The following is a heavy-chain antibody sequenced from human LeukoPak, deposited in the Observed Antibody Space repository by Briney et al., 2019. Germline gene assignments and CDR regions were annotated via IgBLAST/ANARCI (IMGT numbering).Heavy chain of an antibody. CDR2: INPSGGST. CDR1: GYTFTSYY. CDR3: ARDYGGDSEDYYYYYMDV. J-gene: IGHJ6*03. D-gene: IGHD2-21*02. Sequence: ASVKVSCKASGYTFTSYYMHWVRQAPGQGLEWMGIINPSGGSTSYAQKFQGRVTMTRDTSITTAYMELSRLTSDDTAVYYCARDYGGDSEDYYYYYMDVWGKGTTVTVS. V-gene: IGHV1-46*01.